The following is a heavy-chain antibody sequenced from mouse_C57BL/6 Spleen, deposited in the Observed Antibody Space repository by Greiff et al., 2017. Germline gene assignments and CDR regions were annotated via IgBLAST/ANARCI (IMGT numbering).Heavy chain of an antibody. D-gene: IGHD2-1*01. CDR1: GYAFTNYL. CDR3: ERRGDGNYEMDY. Sequence: VQLVESGAELVRPGTSVTVSCKASGYAFTNYLIEWVKQRPGQGLEWIGVINPGSGGTNYSEKFKGKATLTADKSSSTTFMQLSSLTSEDSAIYVSERRGDGNYEMDYWGQGTSVTVSS. CDR2: INPGSGGT. J-gene: IGHJ4*01. V-gene: IGHV1-54*01.